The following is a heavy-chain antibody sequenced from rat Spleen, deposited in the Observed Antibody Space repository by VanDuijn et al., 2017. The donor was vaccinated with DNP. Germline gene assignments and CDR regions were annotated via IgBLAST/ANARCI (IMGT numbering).Heavy chain of an antibody. Sequence: EVQLVESGGDLVQPGRSLKLSCAASGFTFSDYAMAWVRQAPTKGLEWVATISYDGSRTHYRDPVKGRFTISRDNAQSTLDLQMNSLRSEDTATYYCIRRAVVTGAMDAWGQGTSVTVSS. CDR2: ISYDGSRT. V-gene: IGHV5-17*01. D-gene: IGHD1-1*01. CDR1: GFTFSDYA. CDR3: IRRAVVTGAMDA. J-gene: IGHJ4*01.